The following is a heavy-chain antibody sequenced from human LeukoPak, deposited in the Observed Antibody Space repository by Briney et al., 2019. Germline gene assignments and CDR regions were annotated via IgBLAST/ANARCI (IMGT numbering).Heavy chain of an antibody. D-gene: IGHD3-9*01. V-gene: IGHV3-21*01. J-gene: IGHJ4*02. Sequence: GGSLRLSCAASGFTFSSYSMNWVRQAPGKGLEWVSSISSSSSYIYYADSVKGRFTISRDNAKNSLYLQINSLRAEDTAAYYCARDGLLRYFDWASDYWGQGTLVTVSS. CDR2: ISSSSSYI. CDR3: ARDGLLRYFDWASDY. CDR1: GFTFSSYS.